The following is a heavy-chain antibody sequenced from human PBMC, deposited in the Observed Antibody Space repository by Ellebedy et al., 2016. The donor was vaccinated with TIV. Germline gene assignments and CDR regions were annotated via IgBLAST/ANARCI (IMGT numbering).Heavy chain of an antibody. CDR1: GSNFVYYW. CDR3: ARHELGSNAAFDS. V-gene: IGHV5-10-1*01. Sequence: GESLKISCKASGSNFVYYWISWVRQRPGKGLEWMGRIDPSDPYRNKRPSFQGHVTISTDNSITTAYLQWSSLKAADTAIYYCARHELGSNAAFDSWGQGTLVTVSS. J-gene: IGHJ4*02. CDR2: IDPSDPYR. D-gene: IGHD1-26*01.